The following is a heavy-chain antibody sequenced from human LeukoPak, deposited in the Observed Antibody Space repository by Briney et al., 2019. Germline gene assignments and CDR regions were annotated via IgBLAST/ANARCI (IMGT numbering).Heavy chain of an antibody. D-gene: IGHD3-10*01. J-gene: IGHJ5*02. CDR3: ARDRSDNYYGSGSYYDNWFDH. CDR1: GGSISDSTYY. CDR2: IYYSGNT. V-gene: IGHV4-39*07. Sequence: PSETLSLTCTVSGGSISDSTYYWGWLRRPPGKGLEWIGSIYYSGNTYNNPSLKSRVTMSVDTSKNQFSLKLSSVTAADTAVYYCARDRSDNYYGSGSYYDNWFDHWGQGTLVTVSS.